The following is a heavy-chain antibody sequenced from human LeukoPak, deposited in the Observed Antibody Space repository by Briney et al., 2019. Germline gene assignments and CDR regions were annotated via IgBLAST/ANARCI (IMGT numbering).Heavy chain of an antibody. CDR1: GFTFSSYA. J-gene: IGHJ4*02. V-gene: IGHV3-23*01. Sequence: PGGSLRLSCAASGFTFSSYAMSWVRQAPGKGLEWVSAISGSGGSTYYADSVKGRFTISRDNSKNTLYLQMNSLRAEDTAVYYCAKDQGGSYPMFIDYFDYWGQGTLVTVSS. D-gene: IGHD1-26*01. CDR2: ISGSGGST. CDR3: AKDQGGSYPMFIDYFDY.